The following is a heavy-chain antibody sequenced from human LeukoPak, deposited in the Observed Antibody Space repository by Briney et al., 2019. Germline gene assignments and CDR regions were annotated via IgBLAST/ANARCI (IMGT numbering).Heavy chain of an antibody. V-gene: IGHV1-8*01. CDR2: MNPNSGNT. J-gene: IGHJ6*02. D-gene: IGHD3-3*01. CDR3: ARAPLGRTYYDFWSGWSYGMDV. CDR1: GYTFTSYD. Sequence: ASVKVSCKASGYTFTSYDINWVRQATGQGLEWMEWMNPNSGNTGYAQKFQGRVTMTRNTSISTAYMELSSLRSEDTAVYYCARAPLGRTYYDFWSGWSYGMDVWGQGTTVTVSS.